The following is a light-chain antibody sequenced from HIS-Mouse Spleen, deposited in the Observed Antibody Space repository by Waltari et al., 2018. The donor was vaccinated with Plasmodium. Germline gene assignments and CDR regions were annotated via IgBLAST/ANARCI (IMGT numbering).Light chain of an antibody. CDR3: YSTDSSGNHRV. Sequence: SYELTQPPSVSVSPGQTGRITCSGDALPKKYAYWYEQKSGQAPVLVIYEDSKRPSGIPDRFSGSSSGTMATLTISGAQVEDEADYYCYSTDSSGNHRVFGGGTKLTVL. CDR1: ALPKKY. CDR2: EDS. J-gene: IGLJ3*02. V-gene: IGLV3-10*01.